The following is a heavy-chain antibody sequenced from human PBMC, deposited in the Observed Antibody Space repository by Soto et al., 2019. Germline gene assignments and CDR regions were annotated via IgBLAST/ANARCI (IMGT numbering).Heavy chain of an antibody. J-gene: IGHJ4*02. D-gene: IGHD6-19*01. Sequence: QLQLQESGPGLVKPSETLSLTCTVSGGSISSSSYYWGWIRQPPGKGLEWIGSIYYSGSTYYNPSLKSRVTISVDTSKNQFSLKLSSVTAADTAVYYCARPAVHSSGFTDYWGQGTLVTVSS. CDR2: IYYSGST. CDR1: GGSISSSSYY. V-gene: IGHV4-39*01. CDR3: ARPAVHSSGFTDY.